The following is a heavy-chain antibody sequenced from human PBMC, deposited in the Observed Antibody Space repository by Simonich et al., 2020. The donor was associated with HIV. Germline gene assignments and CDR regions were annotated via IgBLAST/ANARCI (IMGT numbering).Heavy chain of an antibody. Sequence: QVQLQQWGAGLLKPSDTLSLTCAVYCGSFSGSSWGWIRQPPGKGLEWIGKITHSGITNYKSSLNSRATISVDKSKNQFSLKLSSVTAADTAIYYCARRDRELILYFDYWGQGNLVTVSS. CDR2: ITHSGIT. D-gene: IGHD3-3*01. CDR3: ARRDRELILYFDY. V-gene: IGHV4-34*01. J-gene: IGHJ4*02. CDR1: CGSFSGSS.